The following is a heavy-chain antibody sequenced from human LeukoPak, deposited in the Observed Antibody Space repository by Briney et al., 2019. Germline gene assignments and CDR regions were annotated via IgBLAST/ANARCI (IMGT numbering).Heavy chain of an antibody. J-gene: IGHJ5*02. V-gene: IGHV4-34*01. CDR1: GGSFSGYY. CDR3: AIDTSTVDGTGFDP. Sequence: SETLSLTCAVYGGSFSGYYWSWIRQPPGKGLEWIGEINHSGSTNYNPSLKSRVTISVDTSKNQFSLKLSSVTAADTAVYYCAIDTSTVDGTGFDPWGQGTLVTVSS. CDR2: INHSGST. D-gene: IGHD2-2*01.